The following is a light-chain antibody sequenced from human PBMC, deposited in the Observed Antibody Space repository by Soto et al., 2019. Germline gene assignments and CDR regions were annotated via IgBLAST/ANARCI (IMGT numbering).Light chain of an antibody. V-gene: IGKV3-15*01. Sequence: EIVITQSPTTLSVSPGERATLSCRASQSVSSNLAWYQQKPGQAPRLLIYGASTRATGIPARFSGSGSGTEFTLTISSLHSEDFAVYYCQQYNNWPLTFGGGTKVEIK. CDR3: QQYNNWPLT. CDR2: GAS. CDR1: QSVSSN. J-gene: IGKJ4*01.